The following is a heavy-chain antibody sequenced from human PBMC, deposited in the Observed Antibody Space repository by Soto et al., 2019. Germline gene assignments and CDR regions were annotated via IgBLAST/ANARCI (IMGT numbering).Heavy chain of an antibody. V-gene: IGHV4-30-4*01. CDR2: IYYSGST. Sequence: SETLSLTCTVSGGSISSGDYYWSWIRQPPGKGLEWIGYIYYSGSTYYNPSLKSRVTISVDMSKNQFSLKLSSVTAADTAVYYCARAPLDIGVVPAAIPGPWFDPWGQGTLVTVSS. J-gene: IGHJ5*02. CDR1: GGSISSGDYY. CDR3: ARAPLDIGVVPAAIPGPWFDP. D-gene: IGHD2-2*02.